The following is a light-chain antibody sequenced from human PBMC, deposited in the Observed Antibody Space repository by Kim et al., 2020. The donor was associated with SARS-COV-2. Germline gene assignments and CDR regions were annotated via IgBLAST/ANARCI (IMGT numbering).Light chain of an antibody. CDR2: AAA. CDR1: QDIIKY. Sequence: ASVGDRVTITCRASQDIIKYSAWFQPKPEKAPKSLFYAAASLQSGVPSKFLGGGAGTHFTLSISSLQPVDFATYYCQQYNDYPRTFGQGTKVYIK. V-gene: IGKV1-16*02. J-gene: IGKJ1*01. CDR3: QQYNDYPRT.